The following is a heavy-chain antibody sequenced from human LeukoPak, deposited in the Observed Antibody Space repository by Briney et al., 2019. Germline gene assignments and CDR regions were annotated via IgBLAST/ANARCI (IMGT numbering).Heavy chain of an antibody. V-gene: IGHV4-61*02. Sequence: SETLSLTCTASGGSISSGSYYGSWIRQPAGKGLEWIGRIYTSGSTNYNPSLKSRVTISVDTSKNQFSLKLSSVTAADTAVYYCARVLLGDDYGGNPPDGSYYYYYMDVWGKGTTVTLSS. D-gene: IGHD4-23*01. CDR1: GGSISSGSYY. CDR3: ARVLLGDDYGGNPPDGSYYYYYMDV. CDR2: IYTSGST. J-gene: IGHJ6*03.